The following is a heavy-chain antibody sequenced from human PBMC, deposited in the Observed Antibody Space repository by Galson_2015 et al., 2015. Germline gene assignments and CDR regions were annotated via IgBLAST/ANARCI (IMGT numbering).Heavy chain of an antibody. J-gene: IGHJ4*02. D-gene: IGHD4-17*01. CDR1: GSTFTSHW. CDR3: ARLGETTVTPGLDY. V-gene: IGHV5-51*03. Sequence: QSGAEVTKPGESLKISCKGSGSTFTSHWIAWVRQMPGKGLEWMGIIYPGDSDTRYRPSFQGQVTISADKSINTADLQWSSLKPSDTAMYYCARLGETTVTPGLDYWGQGTLVTVSS. CDR2: IYPGDSDT.